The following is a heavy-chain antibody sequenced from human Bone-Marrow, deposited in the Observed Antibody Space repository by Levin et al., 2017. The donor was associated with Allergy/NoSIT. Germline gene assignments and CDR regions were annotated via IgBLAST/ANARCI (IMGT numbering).Heavy chain of an antibody. D-gene: IGHD3-10*01. CDR2: INPNSGGA. CDR1: GYTFTDYY. CDR3: ARDYYGSGSYYGAFDI. Sequence: VASVKVSCKASGYTFTDYYLHWVRQAPGQGLEWMGWINPNSGGADSAEKFQGRVTLTRDTSISTAYMEMTMLTSDDTAVYYCARDYYGSGSYYGAFDICGQGTMVTVSS. V-gene: IGHV1-2*02. J-gene: IGHJ3*02.